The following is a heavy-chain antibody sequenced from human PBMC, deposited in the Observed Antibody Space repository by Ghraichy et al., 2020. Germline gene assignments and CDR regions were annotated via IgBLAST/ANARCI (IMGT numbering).Heavy chain of an antibody. CDR1: GGSISSSSYY. V-gene: IGHV4-39*01. CDR2: IYYSGST. Sequence: ETLSLTCTVSGGSISSSSYYWGWIRQPPGKGLEWIGSIYYSGSTYYNPSLKSRVTISVDTSKNQFSLKLSSVTAADTAVYYCARQIGSYSNRTYWYFDLWGRGTLVTVSS. D-gene: IGHD4-11*01. J-gene: IGHJ2*01. CDR3: ARQIGSYSNRTYWYFDL.